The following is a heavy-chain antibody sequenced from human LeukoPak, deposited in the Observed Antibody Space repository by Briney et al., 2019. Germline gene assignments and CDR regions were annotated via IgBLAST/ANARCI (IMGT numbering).Heavy chain of an antibody. V-gene: IGHV3-21*01. CDR3: ARAAGEMATIRY. J-gene: IGHJ4*02. Sequence: GGSLRLSCAASGLAFADYTMHWVRQAPGKGLEWVSSISSSSSYIYYADSVKGRFTISRGNAKNSLYLQMNSLRAEDTAVYYCARAAGEMATIRYWGQGTLVTVSS. D-gene: IGHD5-24*01. CDR1: GLAFADYT. CDR2: ISSSSSYI.